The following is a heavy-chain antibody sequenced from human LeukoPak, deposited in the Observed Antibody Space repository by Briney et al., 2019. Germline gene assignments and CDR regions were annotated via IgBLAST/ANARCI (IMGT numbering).Heavy chain of an antibody. CDR1: GIIFSTYA. CDR3: ARDFWSGYYTED. D-gene: IGHD3-3*01. V-gene: IGHV3-48*04. Sequence: PGGSLRLSCEFSGIIFSTYAMNWVRQAPGKGLEWISYISGSSSGSTSIIQYADSVKGRFTISRDNAKSSLHLQMDSLSAEDTAVYYCARDFWSGYYTEDWGQGALVIVSS. J-gene: IGHJ4*02. CDR2: ISGSSSGSTSII.